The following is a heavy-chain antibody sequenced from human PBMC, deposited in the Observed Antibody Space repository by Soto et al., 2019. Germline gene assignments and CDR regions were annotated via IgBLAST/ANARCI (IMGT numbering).Heavy chain of an antibody. D-gene: IGHD2-15*01. CDR3: ARGIATGQLDP. CDR1: GYTFTRYT. J-gene: IGHJ5*02. Sequence: ASVKVSCKASGYTFTRYTMNWVRQAPGQRLEWMGWINPDNGNTKSSQKFQDRVIVTRDTSASTAYMDLSSLRSEDTAVYYCARGIATGQLDPWGQGTLVTVSS. CDR2: INPDNGNT. V-gene: IGHV1-3*01.